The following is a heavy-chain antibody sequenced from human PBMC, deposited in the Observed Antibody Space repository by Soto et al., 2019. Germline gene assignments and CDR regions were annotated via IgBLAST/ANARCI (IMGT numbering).Heavy chain of an antibody. CDR1: GGSFDDFY. Sequence: QVQLQQWGAGLLRPSETLSLTCAFYGGSFDDFYWSWVRQSPGKGLEWVGEISHDGGTNYSPSLASGVSISVETSKNQFSLHLRSVTAADTGLYYCARGQLVWYGDLTPYHRDMDVWGQGTTVTVSS. V-gene: IGHV4-34*02. D-gene: IGHD3-10*01. CDR3: ARGQLVWYGDLTPYHRDMDV. J-gene: IGHJ6*02. CDR2: ISHDGGT.